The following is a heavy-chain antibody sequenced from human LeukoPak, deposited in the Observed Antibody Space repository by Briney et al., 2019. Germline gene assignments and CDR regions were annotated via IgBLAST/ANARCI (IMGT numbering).Heavy chain of an antibody. J-gene: IGHJ4*02. CDR2: IYYSGST. Sequence: SETLSLTCNVSGGSISSYYWSWIRQPPGKGLEWIGYIYYSGSTNYNPSLKSRVTFSVDTSKNQFSLKLSSVTAADTAVYYCARLDVFRRYYFDYWGQGTLVTVSS. CDR3: ARLDVFRRYYFDY. D-gene: IGHD3/OR15-3a*01. CDR1: GGSISSYY. V-gene: IGHV4-59*12.